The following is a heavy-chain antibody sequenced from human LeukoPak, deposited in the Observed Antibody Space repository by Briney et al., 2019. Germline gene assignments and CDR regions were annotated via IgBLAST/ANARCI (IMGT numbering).Heavy chain of an antibody. CDR1: GGSINNYY. J-gene: IGHJ4*02. V-gene: IGHV4-59*12. CDR2: IYDSGST. D-gene: IGHD5-12*01. CDR3: ARAGYSGYDYYFDY. Sequence: SETLSLTCAVSGGSINNYYWSWIRQPPGKGLEWIGYIYDSGSTNYNPSLKSRVTISVDTSKNQFSLKLSSVTAADTAVYYCARAGYSGYDYYFDYWGQGTLVTVSS.